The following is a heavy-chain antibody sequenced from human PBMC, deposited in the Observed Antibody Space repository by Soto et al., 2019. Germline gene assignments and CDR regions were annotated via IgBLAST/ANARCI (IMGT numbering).Heavy chain of an antibody. V-gene: IGHV4-59*01. CDR2: IYYSGST. CDR3: ARGASSSSLYYYMDV. J-gene: IGHJ6*03. Sequence: PSETLSLTCTVSGGSISSYYWSWIRQPPGKGLGWIGYIYYSGSTNYNPSLKSRVTVSVDTSKNQFSLKLSSVTAADTAVYYCARGASSSSLYYYMDVWGKGTTVTVSS. CDR1: GGSISSYY. D-gene: IGHD6-13*01.